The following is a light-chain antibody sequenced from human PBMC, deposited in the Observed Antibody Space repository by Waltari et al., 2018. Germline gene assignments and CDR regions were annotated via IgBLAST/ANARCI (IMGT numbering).Light chain of an antibody. CDR2: CAS. CDR3: QHYYRAPYS. J-gene: IGKJ2*03. Sequence: IVMTQSPASLAVSLGERATHNRKSNHSLLFGSSRNYLAWYQQRRGQPPKLLLYCASIRESGVPDRIVGSGSGTDFTLTINNLQAEDVALYYCQHYYRAPYSFGQGTKLEI. CDR1: HSLLFGSSRNY. V-gene: IGKV4-1*01.